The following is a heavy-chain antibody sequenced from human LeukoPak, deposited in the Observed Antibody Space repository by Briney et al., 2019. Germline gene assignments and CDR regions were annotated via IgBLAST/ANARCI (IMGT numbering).Heavy chain of an antibody. CDR1: GYTFTGYY. CDR3: ARDLIVYGSGSYFDY. J-gene: IGHJ4*02. D-gene: IGHD3-10*01. Sequence: ASVKVSCKASGYTFTGYYMHWVRQAPGQGLEWMAWINVGNGNTKYSQNFQGRLTITTDTSASTAYMELSSLRSEDTALYFCARDLIVYGSGSYFDYWGQGTLVTVSS. V-gene: IGHV1-3*01. CDR2: INVGNGNT.